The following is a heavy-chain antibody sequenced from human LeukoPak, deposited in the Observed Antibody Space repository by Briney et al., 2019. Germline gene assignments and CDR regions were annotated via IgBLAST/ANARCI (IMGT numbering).Heavy chain of an antibody. D-gene: IGHD6-13*01. J-gene: IGHJ3*02. Sequence: PSETLSLTCAVYGGSFSGYYWTWIRQPPGKGLEWIGEINHSGSTNYNPSLKSRVTISVDTSKSQLSLNLSSVTAADTAVYYCARLRRYSSRPDAVDIWGQGTMVTVSS. CDR1: GGSFSGYY. CDR2: INHSGST. CDR3: ARLRRYSSRPDAVDI. V-gene: IGHV4-34*01.